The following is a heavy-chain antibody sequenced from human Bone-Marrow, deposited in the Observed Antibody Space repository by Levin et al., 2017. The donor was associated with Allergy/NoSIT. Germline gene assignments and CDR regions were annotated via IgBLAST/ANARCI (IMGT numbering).Heavy chain of an antibody. V-gene: IGHV3-23*01. CDR1: GFPFGGYA. CDR3: TRCVEKGSTWGFFDY. J-gene: IGHJ4*02. CDR2: MSGSGGYT. Sequence: RSGGSLRLSCVVSGFPFGGYATTWVRQAPGKGLEWVSVMSGSGGYTNYADSVRGRFTISRDISKNTVYLQMNSLRAEDTAVYYCTRCVEKGSTWGFFDYWGQGAPVTVSS. D-gene: IGHD5-24*01.